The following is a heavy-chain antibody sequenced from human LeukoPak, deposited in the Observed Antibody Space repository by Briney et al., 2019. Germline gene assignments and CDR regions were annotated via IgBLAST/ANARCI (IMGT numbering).Heavy chain of an antibody. CDR3: ARDTGTY. CDR2: ISYDGSNK. J-gene: IGHJ4*02. D-gene: IGHD1-1*01. V-gene: IGHV3-30-3*01. CDR1: GFTFSSYA. Sequence: GGSLRLSCAASGFTFSSYAMHWVRQAPGKGLEWVAVISYDGSNKYYADSVKGRFTISRDNSKNTLYLQMNSLRAEDTAVYCCARDTGTYWGQGTLVTVSS.